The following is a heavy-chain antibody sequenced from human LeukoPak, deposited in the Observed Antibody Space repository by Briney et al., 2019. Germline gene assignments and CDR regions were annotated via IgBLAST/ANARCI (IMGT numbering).Heavy chain of an antibody. CDR2: IDVGGDTT. D-gene: IGHD3-3*01. J-gene: IGHJ4*02. V-gene: IGHV3-23*01. CDR1: EFTFNNYA. CDR3: AAITIFGVEPFDY. Sequence: GGSLRLSCAASEFTFNNYAMTWVRQAPGKGLEWVSLIDVGGDTTYYADTVMGRFTISRDDAKNTLYLQRNSLRAEDTAVYYCAAITIFGVEPFDYWGQGTLVTVSS.